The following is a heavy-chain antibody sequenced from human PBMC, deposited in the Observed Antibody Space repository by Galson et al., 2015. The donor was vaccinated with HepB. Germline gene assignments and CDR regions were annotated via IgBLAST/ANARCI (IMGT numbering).Heavy chain of an antibody. D-gene: IGHD2-2*01. CDR3: ARDTLRCTEAKCYENWFDS. CDR1: GGTFGNYG. Sequence: SVKVSCKASGGTFGNYGFSWVRQAPGQGLEWMGGIVPIFDISNYAQKFRGRVTITADESTGTLYMELSSLRSDDTAVYYCARDTLRCTEAKCYENWFDSWGQGTLVTVSS. V-gene: IGHV1-69*13. J-gene: IGHJ5*01. CDR2: IVPIFDIS.